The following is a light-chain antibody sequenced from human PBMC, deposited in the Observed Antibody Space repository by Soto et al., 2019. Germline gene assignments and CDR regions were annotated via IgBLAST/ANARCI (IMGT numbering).Light chain of an antibody. CDR3: SSFTSNSIYV. CDR1: HNDIGTYDY. Sequence: QSLLTQPTSLSGSPGQSITISCTGNHNDIGTYDYVSWYQQHPGRAPRLLIHGVTTRPSGISGRFSASKSGLTASLTISGLQPEDEADYYCSSFTSNSIYVFRPGTKVNVL. V-gene: IGLV2-14*03. CDR2: GVT. J-gene: IGLJ1*01.